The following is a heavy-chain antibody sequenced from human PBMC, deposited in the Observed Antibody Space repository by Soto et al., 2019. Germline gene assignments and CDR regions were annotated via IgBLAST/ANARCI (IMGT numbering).Heavy chain of an antibody. V-gene: IGHV1-69*04. Sequence: QVQLVQSGAEVKKPGSSVKVSCKASGGTFSSYAITWVRQAPGQGLEWMGRIIPIHGIENYAQKFQDRVTITADKSTSTVYMELSSLRSEDTAVYYCARDRSSYPNYYYYMDVWGKGTTVTVSS. D-gene: IGHD2-2*02. CDR2: IIPIHGIE. J-gene: IGHJ6*03. CDR3: ARDRSSYPNYYYYMDV. CDR1: GGTFSSYA.